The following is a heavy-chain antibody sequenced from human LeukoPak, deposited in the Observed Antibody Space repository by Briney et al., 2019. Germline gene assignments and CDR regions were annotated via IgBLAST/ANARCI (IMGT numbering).Heavy chain of an antibody. CDR1: GFTFSAYA. V-gene: IGHV3-23*05. J-gene: IGHJ6*02. CDR2: IRSDNKP. CDR3: VRGLHYYVAMDV. D-gene: IGHD3-10*02. Sequence: GGSLRLSCLAAGFTFSAYAMTWVRQPPGKGLEWVSSIRSDNKPHYSESVKGRFAISRDNSKNTLFLQLHNLRVEDTALYYCVRGLHYYVAMDVWGQGTTVTVSS.